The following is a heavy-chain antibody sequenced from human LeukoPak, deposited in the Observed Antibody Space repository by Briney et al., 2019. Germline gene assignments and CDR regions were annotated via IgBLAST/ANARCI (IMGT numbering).Heavy chain of an antibody. J-gene: IGHJ4*02. CDR3: ARWSQTKRWLQSQENWFDY. V-gene: IGHV4-39*07. Sequence: KASETLSLTCTVSGGSISSSSYYWGWIRQPPGKGLEWIGSIYYSGSTYDNQSLKSRVTISVDTSKNQFSLKLSSVTAADTAVYYCARWSQTKRWLQSQENWFDYWGQGTLVTVSS. CDR2: IYYSGST. D-gene: IGHD5-24*01. CDR1: GGSISSSSYY.